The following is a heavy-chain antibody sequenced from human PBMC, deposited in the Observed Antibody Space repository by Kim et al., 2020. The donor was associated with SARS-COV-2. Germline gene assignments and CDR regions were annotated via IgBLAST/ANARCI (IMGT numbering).Heavy chain of an antibody. CDR2: INSDGSTT. J-gene: IGHJ4*02. CDR3: ARDSSGGLY. CDR1: GFTFRNYW. Sequence: GGSLRLSCAASGFTFRNYWMHWVRQAPGKGLVWVSRINSDGSTTIYADSVKGRFTISRDNAKNTLYLQMNSLRAEDTAVYYCARDSSGGLYWGQGTLVTVSS. D-gene: IGHD2-15*01. V-gene: IGHV3-74*01.